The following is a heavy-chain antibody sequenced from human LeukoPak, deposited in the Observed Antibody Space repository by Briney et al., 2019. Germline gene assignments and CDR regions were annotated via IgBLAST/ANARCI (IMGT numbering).Heavy chain of an antibody. CDR2: IYSGGST. CDR3: ARGRAGSGADFDY. D-gene: IGHD2-15*01. CDR1: GFTVSSNY. J-gene: IGHJ4*02. Sequence: GGSLRLSCAASGFTVSSNYMNWVRQAPGKGLKWVSIIYSGGSTYYADSVKGRFTISRDNSKNTLYLQMNSLRAEDTAVYYCARGRAGSGADFDYWGQGTLVTVSS. V-gene: IGHV3-66*01.